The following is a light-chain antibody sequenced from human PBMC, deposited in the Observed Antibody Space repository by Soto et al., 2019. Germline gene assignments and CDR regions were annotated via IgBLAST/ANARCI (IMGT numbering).Light chain of an antibody. V-gene: IGKV1-12*01. Sequence: DIQMTQSPYSLSASVGDSVTITCRASQDIDSWLAWYQQKPGKAPKLLIYAASSLQSGVPSRFSGSGSGTEFTFTISSLQPEDFATYFCQQGSSFPWTFGQGTKVDIK. CDR1: QDIDSW. J-gene: IGKJ1*01. CDR3: QQGSSFPWT. CDR2: AAS.